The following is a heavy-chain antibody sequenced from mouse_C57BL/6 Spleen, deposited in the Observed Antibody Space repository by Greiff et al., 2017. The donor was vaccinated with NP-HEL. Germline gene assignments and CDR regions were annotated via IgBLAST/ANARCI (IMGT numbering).Heavy chain of an antibody. CDR2: ISDGGSYT. V-gene: IGHV5-4*01. J-gene: IGHJ3*01. D-gene: IGHD2-4*01. Sequence: EVQGVESGGGLVKPGGSLKLSCAASGFTFSSYAMSWVRQTPEKRLEWVATISDGGSYTYYPDNVKGRFTISRDNAKNNLYLQMSHLKSEDTAMYYCARDDYDEAYWGQGTLVTVSA. CDR3: ARDDYDEAY. CDR1: GFTFSSYA.